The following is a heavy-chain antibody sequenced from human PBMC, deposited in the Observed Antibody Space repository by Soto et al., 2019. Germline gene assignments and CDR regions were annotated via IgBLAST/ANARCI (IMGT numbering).Heavy chain of an antibody. V-gene: IGHV3-23*01. D-gene: IGHD3-10*01. CDR2: ISGSGGST. CDR1: GFTFSSYA. Sequence: EVQLLESGGGLVQPGGSLRLSCAASGFTFSSYAMSWVRQAPGKGLEWVSAISGSGGSTYYADSVKGRFTISRDNSKNTLYLQMNSLRAEDTAVYYCAKDLEGTMVRRRRTDAYWGQGTLVTVSS. J-gene: IGHJ4*02. CDR3: AKDLEGTMVRRRRTDAY.